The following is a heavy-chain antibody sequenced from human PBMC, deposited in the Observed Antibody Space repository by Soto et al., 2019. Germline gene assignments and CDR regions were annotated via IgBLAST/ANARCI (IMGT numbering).Heavy chain of an antibody. CDR1: GGSISSSSYY. J-gene: IGHJ3*02. D-gene: IGHD6-19*01. CDR3: ARHPSQWIRAFEI. Sequence: PSETLSLTCTVSGGSISSSSYYWGWIRQPPGKGLEWIGSIYYSGSTYYNPSLKSRVTISVDTSKNQFSLKLSSVTAADTAVYYCARHPSQWIRAFEIWGQGSMVTVSS. V-gene: IGHV4-39*01. CDR2: IYYSGST.